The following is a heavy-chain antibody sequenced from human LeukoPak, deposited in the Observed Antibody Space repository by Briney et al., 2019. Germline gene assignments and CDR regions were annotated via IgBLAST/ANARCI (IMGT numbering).Heavy chain of an antibody. CDR1: GFTFSNSW. J-gene: IGHJ5*02. CDR2: ISGSGGST. V-gene: IGHV3-23*01. Sequence: GGSLRLSCAVSGFTFSNSWMNWVRQAPGKGLEWVSAISGSGGSTYYADSVKGRFTISRDNSKNTLYLQMNSLRAEDTAVYYCAKDSPSPGLHNWFDPWGQGTLVTVSS. D-gene: IGHD4-11*01. CDR3: AKDSPSPGLHNWFDP.